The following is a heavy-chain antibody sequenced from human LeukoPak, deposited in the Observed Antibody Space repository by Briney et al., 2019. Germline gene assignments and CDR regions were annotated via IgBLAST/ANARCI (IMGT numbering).Heavy chain of an antibody. D-gene: IGHD2-15*01. CDR2: INHSGST. Sequence: PSETLSLTCAVYGGSFSGYYWSWIRQPPGKGLEWIGEINHSGSTNYNPSLKSRVTISVDTSKNQFSLKLSSVTAADTAVYYCARLLGYCSGGSCWGATYNWFDPWGQGTLVTVSS. CDR3: ARLLGYCSGGSCWGATYNWFDP. J-gene: IGHJ5*02. V-gene: IGHV4-34*01. CDR1: GGSFSGYY.